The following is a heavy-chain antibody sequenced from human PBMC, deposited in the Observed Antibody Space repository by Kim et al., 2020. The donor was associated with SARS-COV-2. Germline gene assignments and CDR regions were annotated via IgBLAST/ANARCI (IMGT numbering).Heavy chain of an antibody. CDR1: GFTFNNYA. CDR2: INLSGGDT. D-gene: IGHD6-6*01. J-gene: IGHJ4*02. CDR3: AKGGGLAARHFDL. V-gene: IGHV3-23*01. Sequence: GGSLRLSCAASGFTFNNYAMGWVCQAPGKGLDWVSSINLSGGDTFYANSVKGRFTISRDNSKNMLFLQMSSLRAEDTAIYYCAKGGGLAARHFDLWGQGTLVTVSS.